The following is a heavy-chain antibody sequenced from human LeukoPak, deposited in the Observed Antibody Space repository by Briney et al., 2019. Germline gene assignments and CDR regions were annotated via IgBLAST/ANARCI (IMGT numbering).Heavy chain of an antibody. CDR2: ISGSGGST. D-gene: IGHD4-17*01. Sequence: AGGSLRLSCAASGFTFSNAWMSWVRQAPGKGLEWVSAISGSGGSTYYADSVKGRFTISRDNSKNTLYLQMNSLRAEDTAVYYCAKRPADGDYGGGYWGQGTLVTVSS. CDR3: AKRPADGDYGGGY. CDR1: GFTFSNAW. V-gene: IGHV3-23*01. J-gene: IGHJ4*02.